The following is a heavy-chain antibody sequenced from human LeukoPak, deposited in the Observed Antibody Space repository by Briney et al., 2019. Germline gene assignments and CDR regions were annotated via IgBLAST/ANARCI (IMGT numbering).Heavy chain of an antibody. D-gene: IGHD2-2*01. V-gene: IGHV4-59*08. CDR3: TRHPRIIVGNPYFDY. J-gene: IGHJ4*02. CDR2: IYYTGDT. Sequence: PSETLSLTCTVSGVSISSYYWNWIRQAPGKGLEWIGYIYYTGDTKFNPSLKSRVTISLDTSKNQFSLKLTSVTAADTAVYYCTRHPRIIVGNPYFDYWGQGTVVTVSS. CDR1: GVSISSYY.